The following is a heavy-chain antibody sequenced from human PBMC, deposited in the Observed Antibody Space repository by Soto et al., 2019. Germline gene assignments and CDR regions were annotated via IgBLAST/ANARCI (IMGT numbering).Heavy chain of an antibody. J-gene: IGHJ6*02. CDR2: INHSGST. CDR1: GGSFSCYY. D-gene: IGHD1-26*01. V-gene: IGHV4-34*01. CDR3: ARGWGGSYYYYYYGMDV. Sequence: SETLSLTCAVYGGSFSCYYWSWIRQPPGKGLEWIGEINHSGSTNYNPSLKSRVTISVDTSKNQFSLKLSSVTAADTAVYYCARGWGGSYYYYYYGMDVWGQGTTVTVSS.